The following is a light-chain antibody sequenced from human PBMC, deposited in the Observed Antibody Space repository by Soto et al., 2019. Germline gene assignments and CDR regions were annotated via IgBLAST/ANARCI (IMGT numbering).Light chain of an antibody. CDR2: TDN. V-gene: IGLV1-44*01. Sequence: QSVLTQPPSASGTPGQRVTISCSGSSSNIASNTVNWYQQLPGTAPKVLIYTDNQRPSGVPDRFSGSKSGTSASLAISGLQAEDEAEDYCAAWDDSRNGVVFGGGTQLTVL. J-gene: IGLJ2*01. CDR3: AAWDDSRNGVV. CDR1: SSNIASNT.